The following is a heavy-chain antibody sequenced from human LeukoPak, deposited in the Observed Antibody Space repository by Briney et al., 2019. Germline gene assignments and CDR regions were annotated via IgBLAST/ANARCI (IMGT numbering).Heavy chain of an antibody. CDR2: IKSKTDGGTT. CDR1: GFTFSNAW. CDR3: TTDQVFGVVIARQNFDY. V-gene: IGHV3-15*01. D-gene: IGHD3-3*01. Sequence: KAGGSLRLSCAASGFTFSNAWMSWARQAPGKGLEWVGRIKSKTDGGTTDYAAPVKGRFTISRDDSKNTLYLQMNSLKTEDTAVYYCTTDQVFGVVIARQNFDYWGQGTLVTVSS. J-gene: IGHJ4*02.